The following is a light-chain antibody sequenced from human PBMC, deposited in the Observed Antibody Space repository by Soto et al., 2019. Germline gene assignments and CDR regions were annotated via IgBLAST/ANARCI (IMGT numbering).Light chain of an antibody. Sequence: DIVLTQSPDSLTVSLGERATINCKSSQSLLSSANNKNYLAWFQQRPGQPPKVLISWASTRESGVPDLFGGSGSGTDFTLTISSLQAEDVAVYYCQQYYGGTITFGQGTRLEIK. CDR3: QQYYGGTIT. CDR1: QSLLSSANNKNY. CDR2: WAS. V-gene: IGKV4-1*01. J-gene: IGKJ5*01.